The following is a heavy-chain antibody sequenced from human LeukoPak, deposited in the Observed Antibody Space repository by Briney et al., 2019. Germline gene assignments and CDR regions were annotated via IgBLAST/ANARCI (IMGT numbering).Heavy chain of an antibody. Sequence: GGSLRLSCAASGFTFDDYAMHWVRHAPGKGLEWVSLISWDGGSTYYTDSVKGRFTISRDNSKNSLYLQMNSLRAEDTALYYCAKDSGADYGSGSSHFDYWGQGTLVTVSS. J-gene: IGHJ4*02. V-gene: IGHV3-43D*03. CDR2: ISWDGGST. CDR1: GFTFDDYA. CDR3: AKDSGADYGSGSSHFDY. D-gene: IGHD3-10*01.